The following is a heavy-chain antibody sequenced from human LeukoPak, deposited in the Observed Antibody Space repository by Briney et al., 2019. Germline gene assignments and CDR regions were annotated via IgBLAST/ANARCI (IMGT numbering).Heavy chain of an antibody. J-gene: IGHJ4*02. CDR1: GFTFSSYA. CDR3: ARATDYGSGSSPFDY. Sequence: GGSLRLSCAASGFTFSSYAMSWVRQAPGKGLEWVSAISGSGGSTYYADSVKGRFTISRDNSKNTLYLQMNSLRAEDTAVYYCARATDYGSGSSPFDYWGQGTLVTVSS. D-gene: IGHD3-10*01. V-gene: IGHV3-23*01. CDR2: ISGSGGST.